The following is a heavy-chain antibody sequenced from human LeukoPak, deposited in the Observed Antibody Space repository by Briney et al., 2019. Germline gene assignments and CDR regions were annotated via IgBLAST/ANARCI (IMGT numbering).Heavy chain of an antibody. V-gene: IGHV1-8*03. CDR1: GYTFTRYD. J-gene: IGHJ4*02. CDR2: INPNTGKA. D-gene: IGHD3-3*01. CDR3: AKHYETTFDY. Sequence: RASVKVSCKASGYTFTRYDINWMRQATGQEPEWMGYINPNTGKAGYAQKFQGRVTITRDTSINTVYMELSSLKDTAVYYCAKHYETTFDYWGQGTLVTVSS.